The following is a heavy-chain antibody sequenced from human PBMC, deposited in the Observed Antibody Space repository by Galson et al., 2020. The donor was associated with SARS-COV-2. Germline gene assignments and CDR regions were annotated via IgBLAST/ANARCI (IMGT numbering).Heavy chain of an antibody. CDR1: GYSFTNYW. Sequence: GESLKISCKGSGYSFTNYWIGWVRQMPGQGLEWMGIIYPDDSDTRYSPSFQGQVTISADKSISTAYLQWSSLKASDTAMYYCARGEDGYRSYFDYWGQGTLVTVSS. CDR3: ARGEDGYRSYFDY. D-gene: IGHD5-18*01. J-gene: IGHJ4*02. V-gene: IGHV5-51*01. CDR2: IYPDDSDT.